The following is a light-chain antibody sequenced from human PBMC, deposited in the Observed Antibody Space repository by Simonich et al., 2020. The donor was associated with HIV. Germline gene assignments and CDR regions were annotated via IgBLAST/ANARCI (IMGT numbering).Light chain of an antibody. V-gene: IGLV2-14*02. CDR2: EDN. CDR1: SGGVGSYKL. CDR3: CSYAGSYTV. Sequence: QSALTQSASVSGSPGQSITISCTGTSGGVGSYKLVSWYPQFPGKAPKLMIYEDNKRPSGGSNRLSGSTSGDTASLTSSGIQAEDEADYYCCSYAGSYTVFGTGTKVTVL. J-gene: IGLJ1*01.